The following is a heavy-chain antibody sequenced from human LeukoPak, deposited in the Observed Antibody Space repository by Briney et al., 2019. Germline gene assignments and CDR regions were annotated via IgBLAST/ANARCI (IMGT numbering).Heavy chain of an antibody. CDR2: IYSNGAT. V-gene: IGHV3-53*01. CDR3: ARDLVGTTTSYYGIDV. D-gene: IGHD1-14*01. Sequence: GGSLRLSCAASGFTVSSNYMSWVRQAPGKGLEWVSVIYSNGATYYADSVKGRFIISRDNFKNMLYLQMNSLRAEDTAVYYCARDLVGTTTSYYGIDVWGQGTTLTVSS. J-gene: IGHJ6*02. CDR1: GFTVSSNY.